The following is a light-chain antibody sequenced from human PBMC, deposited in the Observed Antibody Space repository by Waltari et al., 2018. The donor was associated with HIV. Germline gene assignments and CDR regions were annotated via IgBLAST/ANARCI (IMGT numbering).Light chain of an antibody. V-gene: IGLV3-1*01. Sequence: SYEVTQPPSLSVSPGQTASITCPGDKLGEKYACWSQQKPGQSPILVIYADTKRPPGIPERFAASNSGNTATLTITGTQAMDEADYYCQAWDSTTRVFGGGTKLTVL. CDR3: QAWDSTTRV. CDR2: ADT. CDR1: KLGEKY. J-gene: IGLJ3*02.